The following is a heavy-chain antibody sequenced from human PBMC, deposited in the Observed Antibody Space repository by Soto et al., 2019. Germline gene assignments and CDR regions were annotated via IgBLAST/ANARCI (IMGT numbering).Heavy chain of an antibody. CDR1: GFTFSSYA. CDR2: ISYDGSNK. CDR3: ARGGYYYDSSGYDAFDI. Sequence: VGSLRLSCAASGFTFSSYAMHWVRQAPGKGLEWVAVISYDGSNKYYADSVKGRFTISRDNSKNTLYLQMNSLRAEDTAVYYCARGGYYYDSSGYDAFDIWGQGTMVTVSS. J-gene: IGHJ3*02. V-gene: IGHV3-30-3*01. D-gene: IGHD3-22*01.